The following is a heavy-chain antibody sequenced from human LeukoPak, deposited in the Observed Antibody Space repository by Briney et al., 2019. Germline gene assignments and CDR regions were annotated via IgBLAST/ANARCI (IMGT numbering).Heavy chain of an antibody. J-gene: IGHJ4*02. CDR3: ARLTDDYFDY. CDR2: IYPGDSDT. CDR1: GYSSTSYW. Sequence: GESLKISCKGSGYSSTSYWIGWVRQMPRKGLEWMGIIYPGDSDTTYSPSFQGQVTISADKSISTAYLQWSSLKASDTAMYYCARLTDDYFDYWGQGTLVTVSS. V-gene: IGHV5-51*01.